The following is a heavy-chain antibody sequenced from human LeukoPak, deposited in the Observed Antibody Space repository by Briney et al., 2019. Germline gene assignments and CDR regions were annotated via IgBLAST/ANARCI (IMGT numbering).Heavy chain of an antibody. CDR1: GGTFSSYA. CDR2: IIPIFGTA. J-gene: IGHJ3*02. D-gene: IGHD3-16*02. V-gene: IGHV1-69*01. Sequence: SVKVSCKASGGTFSSYAIGWVRQAPGQGLEWMGGIIPIFGTANYAQKFQGRVTITADESTSTAYMELSSLRSEDTAVYYCARGYYDYVWGSYRYTAFDIWGQGTMVTVSS. CDR3: ARGYYDYVWGSYRYTAFDI.